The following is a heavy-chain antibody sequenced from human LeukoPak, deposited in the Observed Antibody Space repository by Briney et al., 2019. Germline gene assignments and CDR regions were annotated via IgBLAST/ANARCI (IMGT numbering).Heavy chain of an antibody. J-gene: IGHJ4*02. CDR2: IHPGTGNP. D-gene: IGHD1-1*01. V-gene: IGHV1-2*02. Sequence: GASVKVSCKASGYTFTAYYMHWVRQAPGLGLEWLGWIHPGTGNPNYAQKFQGRVTISRDTSINTAYMELIRLKSDDTAVYYCASYASGYNWLKVWGQGTLVTVSS. CDR1: GYTFTAYY. CDR3: ASYASGYNWLKV.